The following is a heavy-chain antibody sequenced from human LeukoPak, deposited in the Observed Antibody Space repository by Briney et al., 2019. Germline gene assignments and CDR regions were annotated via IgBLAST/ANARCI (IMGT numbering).Heavy chain of an antibody. J-gene: IGHJ4*02. D-gene: IGHD1-26*01. CDR1: GGTFSSYA. CDR2: IIPIFGTA. CDR3: ARGAVGATDGGFDY. Sequence: GASVNLSCKASGGTFSSYAISWVRQAPGQGLECMGGIIPIFGTANYAQKFQGRVTITTDESTSTAYMELSSLRSEDTAVYYCARGAVGATDGGFDYWGQGTLVTVSS. V-gene: IGHV1-69*05.